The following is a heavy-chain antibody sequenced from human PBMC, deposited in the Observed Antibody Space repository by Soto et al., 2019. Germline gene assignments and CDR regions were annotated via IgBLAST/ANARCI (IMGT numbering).Heavy chain of an antibody. CDR3: AGGRPRIYHHFWSGYYLNWFDP. Sequence: ASVKVSCKASGYTFTSYDINWVRQATGQGLERMGWMNPNSGNTGYAQKFQGRVTMTRNTSISTAYKELSSLRSEDTAVYYCAGGRPRIYHHFWSGYYLNWFDPWGQGTLVTVSS. D-gene: IGHD3-3*02. J-gene: IGHJ5*02. V-gene: IGHV1-8*01. CDR1: GYTFTSYD. CDR2: MNPNSGNT.